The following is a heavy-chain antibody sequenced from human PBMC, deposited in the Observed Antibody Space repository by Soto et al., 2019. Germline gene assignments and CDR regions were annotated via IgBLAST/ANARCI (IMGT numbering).Heavy chain of an antibody. Sequence: EVQLVESGGGLVQPGRSLRLSCAASGFTFNDYAMHWVRQAPGKGLEWVSGINWNSGNIGYAYSIKGRFTISRDNAKNSLYLQMNSLRTEDTAWYYCAKDIWNYGSMDVWGNGTTVAVSS. J-gene: IGHJ6*03. CDR3: AKDIWNYGSMDV. CDR2: INWNSGNI. D-gene: IGHD1-7*01. CDR1: GFTFNDYA. V-gene: IGHV3-9*01.